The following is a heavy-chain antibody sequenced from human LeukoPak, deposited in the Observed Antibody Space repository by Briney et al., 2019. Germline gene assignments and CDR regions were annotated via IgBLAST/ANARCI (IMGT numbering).Heavy chain of an antibody. J-gene: IGHJ3*02. CDR3: AREYCSGGSCYPYAFDI. V-gene: IGHV4-59*01. Sequence: SETLSLTCTVSGGSISSYYWSWIRQPPGKGLEWIGYIYYSGSTNYNPSLKSRVTISVDTSKNQFSLKLSSVTAADTAVYYCAREYCSGGSCYPYAFDIWGQGTMVTVSS. CDR2: IYYSGST. CDR1: GGSISSYY. D-gene: IGHD2-15*01.